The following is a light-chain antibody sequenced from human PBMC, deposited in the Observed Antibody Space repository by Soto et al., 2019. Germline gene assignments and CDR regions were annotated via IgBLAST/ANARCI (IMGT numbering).Light chain of an antibody. CDR1: RSVSNSY. CDR3: QQYGSSPRT. CDR2: GAS. V-gene: IGKV3-20*01. Sequence: EVVLTQSPGTLSLSAGESATLXXRASRSVSNSYLAWYQQKPGQAPSXXVYGASTRATCVPDRFSGSGSGTDFTLTISRLEPEDFAMYYCQQYGSSPRTFGQGTKVDIK. J-gene: IGKJ1*01.